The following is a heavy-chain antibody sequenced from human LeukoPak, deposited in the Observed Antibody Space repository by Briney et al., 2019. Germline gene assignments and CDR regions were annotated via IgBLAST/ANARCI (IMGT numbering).Heavy chain of an antibody. V-gene: IGHV4-31*11. J-gene: IGHJ6*02. CDR1: GGSFSGYY. CDR2: SFYGGT. CDR3: ARAEGMDV. Sequence: SETLSLTCAVYGGSFSGYYWNWIRQHPGKGLEWIGYSFYGGTSYNPSLKSRVTISVDTSKNQFSLKLSSVTAADTAVYYCARAEGMDVWGQGTTITVSS.